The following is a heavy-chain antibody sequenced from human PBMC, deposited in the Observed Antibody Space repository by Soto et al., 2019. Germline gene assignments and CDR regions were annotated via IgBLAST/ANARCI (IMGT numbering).Heavy chain of an antibody. J-gene: IGHJ4*02. CDR1: GFTFSSYG. D-gene: IGHD2-21*02. V-gene: IGHV3-33*01. CDR3: ARDILAYCGGDCYSALDY. Sequence: GGSLRLSCAASGFTFSSYGMHWVRQAPGKGLEWVAVIWYDGSNKYYADSVKGRFTISRDNSKNTLYLQMNSLRAEDTAVYYCARDILAYCGGDCYSALDYWGQGTLGTVS. CDR2: IWYDGSNK.